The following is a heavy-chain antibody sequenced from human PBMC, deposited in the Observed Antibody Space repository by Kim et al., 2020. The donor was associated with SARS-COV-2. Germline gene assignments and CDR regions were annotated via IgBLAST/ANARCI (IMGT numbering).Heavy chain of an antibody. J-gene: IGHJ4*02. CDR3: ARGWGYYDSSGYSTIDY. Sequence: SETLSLTCTVSGGSISSFGSYWSWIRPQPGNGLAWIGSISYSVLTYYHPSLQIRVTISVDTSKNQFSLKLSSVTAADTAVYYCARGWGYYDSSGYSTIDYWGQGTLVTVSS. CDR1: GGSISSFGSY. D-gene: IGHD3-22*01. CDR2: ISYSVLT. V-gene: IGHV4-31*03.